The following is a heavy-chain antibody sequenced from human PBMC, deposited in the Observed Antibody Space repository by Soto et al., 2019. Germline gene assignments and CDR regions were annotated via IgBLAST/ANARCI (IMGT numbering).Heavy chain of an antibody. CDR3: ARDPGTGAALRAYHFDY. V-gene: IGHV1-3*01. CDR1: RYSFTTYA. D-gene: IGHD1-1*01. CDR2: INAGNGDT. Sequence: QVQLVQSGAEVKKPGASVKVSCKASRYSFTTYALHWVRQAPGQRLEWMGWINAGNGDTKYSEKFQGRVTITRDTSANTAYMERSSLRSEDTSVYYCARDPGTGAALRAYHFDYWGQGTLVTVSS. J-gene: IGHJ4*02.